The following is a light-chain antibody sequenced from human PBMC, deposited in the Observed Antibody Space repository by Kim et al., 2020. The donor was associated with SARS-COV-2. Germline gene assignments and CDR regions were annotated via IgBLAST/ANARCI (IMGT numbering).Light chain of an antibody. CDR1: QTISTW. Sequence: SASVGDRVTITCRARQTISTWLAWYQQKPGKAPKLLLYLASTLESGVPSRFSGSGSGTEFTLNIDSLQPDDFATYYCQHYIRFPYTFGQGTKLEI. CDR2: LAS. J-gene: IGKJ2*01. V-gene: IGKV1-5*03. CDR3: QHYIRFPYT.